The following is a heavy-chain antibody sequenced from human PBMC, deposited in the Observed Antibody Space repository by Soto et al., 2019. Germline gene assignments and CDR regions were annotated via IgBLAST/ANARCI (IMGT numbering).Heavy chain of an antibody. D-gene: IGHD2-21*02. V-gene: IGHV1-8*01. Sequence: QVQLVQSGAEVKKPGASVKVSCKASGYTFTSYDINWVRQATGQGPEWMGWMNPNSGDTHYAQTFQGRVTMTRNTSISTADMELSSLRTEDTAMYYCARWYGGNSGNYWGQGTLVTVSS. J-gene: IGHJ4*02. CDR2: MNPNSGDT. CDR3: ARWYGGNSGNY. CDR1: GYTFTSYD.